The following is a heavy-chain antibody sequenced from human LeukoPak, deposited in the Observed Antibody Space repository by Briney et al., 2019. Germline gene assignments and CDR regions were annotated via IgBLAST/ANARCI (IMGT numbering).Heavy chain of an antibody. Sequence: PSETLSLTCAVSSLSISSGYYWDWIRQPPGKELEWIGTIFYTGITYYNPSLKSRVTMSVDTSKNQFSLKLSSVTAADTAVYYCARDRGGRTGYASGDFDYWGQGTLVTVSS. J-gene: IGHJ4*02. V-gene: IGHV4-38-2*02. CDR1: SLSISSGYY. D-gene: IGHD5-12*01. CDR3: ARDRGGRTGYASGDFDY. CDR2: IFYTGIT.